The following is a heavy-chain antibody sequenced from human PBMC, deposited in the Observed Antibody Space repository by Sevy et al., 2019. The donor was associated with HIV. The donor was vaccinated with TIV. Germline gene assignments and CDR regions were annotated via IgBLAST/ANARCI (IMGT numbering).Heavy chain of an antibody. J-gene: IGHJ4*02. D-gene: IGHD6-19*01. Sequence: GGSLRLSCAASGFTFSGSAMHWVRQASGKGLEWVGRIRSKANSYATAYAASVKGRFTISRDDSKNTAYLQMNSPKTEDTAVYYCTRLEWLVRGGYWGQGTLVTVSS. CDR2: IRSKANSYAT. V-gene: IGHV3-73*01. CDR1: GFTFSGSA. CDR3: TRLEWLVRGGY.